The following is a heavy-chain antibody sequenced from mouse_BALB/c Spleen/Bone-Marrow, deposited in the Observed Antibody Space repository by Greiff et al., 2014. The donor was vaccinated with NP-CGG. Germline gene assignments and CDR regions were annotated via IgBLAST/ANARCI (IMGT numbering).Heavy chain of an antibody. CDR2: INPINGDT. CDR1: GYSFTDYF. J-gene: IGHJ2*01. Sequence: EVQLQQSGPELVKPGASVKISCKTSGYSFTDYFMNWVKQSHGKSLEWIGRINPINGDTFYNQKFEGKATLTVDKSSSTAHMELLNLTSEDSAVYYCGRWANWGQGTTLTVSS. V-gene: IGHV1-37*01. CDR3: GRWAN.